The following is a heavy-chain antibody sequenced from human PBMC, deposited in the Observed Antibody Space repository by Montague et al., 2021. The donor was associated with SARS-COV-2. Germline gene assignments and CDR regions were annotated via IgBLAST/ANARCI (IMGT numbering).Heavy chain of an antibody. CDR2: IHPSGST. Sequence: SETLSLTCAVSGVSITSNNWWYWVRHAPEKGLEWVGVIHPSGSTXNNPSLMSRVTISGDETKNQFSLKVNSVTAADTAVYFCAIVAGGCSSHSCYLYFSGQGTLVTVSS. CDR1: GVSITSNNW. J-gene: IGHJ4*02. CDR3: AIVAGGCSSHSCYLYF. V-gene: IGHV4-4*02. D-gene: IGHD2-15*01.